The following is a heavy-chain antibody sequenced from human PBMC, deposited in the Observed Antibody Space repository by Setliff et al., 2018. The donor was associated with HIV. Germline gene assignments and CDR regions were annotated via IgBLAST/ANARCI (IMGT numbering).Heavy chain of an antibody. CDR3: ARPYDSLYG. Sequence: SETLSLTCTVSGGSISNSDFYWGWIRQSPGKGLEWIGSIYYRGATYYNPTLQSRVTISADTSKNQFYLKLTSVTAADTAIYYCARPYDSLYGWG. J-gene: IGHJ6*02. CDR1: GGSISNSDFY. V-gene: IGHV4-39*01. D-gene: IGHD3-22*01. CDR2: IYYRGAT.